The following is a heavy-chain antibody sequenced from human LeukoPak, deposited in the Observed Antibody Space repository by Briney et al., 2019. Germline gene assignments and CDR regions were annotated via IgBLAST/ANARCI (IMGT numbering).Heavy chain of an antibody. CDR2: ISAYNGNT. CDR3: ASEQYSSLIL. CDR1: GYTFTSYA. J-gene: IGHJ3*01. V-gene: IGHV1-18*01. D-gene: IGHD6-6*01. Sequence: GASVKVSCKASGYTFTSYAMHWVRQAPGQRLEWVGWISAYNGNTNYAQKLQGRVTMTTDTSTSTAYMELRSLRSDDTAVYYCASEQYSSLILWGQGTMVTVSS.